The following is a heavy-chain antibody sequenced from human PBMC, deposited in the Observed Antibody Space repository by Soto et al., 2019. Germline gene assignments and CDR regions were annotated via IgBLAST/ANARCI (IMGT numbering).Heavy chain of an antibody. V-gene: IGHV1-69*12. D-gene: IGHD3-22*01. Sequence: QVQLVQSGAEVKKPGYSVRVSCKASGATLDTFINYGITWVRQAPGQGLEWMGGSIPVFGAANHAQKFQGRVTISADESTRTVNMQLSSLRPDDTALYSCARGEATLILVLMSAAVEMWGPGTMVTVSS. CDR3: ARGEATLILVLMSAAVEM. CDR2: SIPVFGAA. CDR1: GATLDTFINYG. J-gene: IGHJ3*02.